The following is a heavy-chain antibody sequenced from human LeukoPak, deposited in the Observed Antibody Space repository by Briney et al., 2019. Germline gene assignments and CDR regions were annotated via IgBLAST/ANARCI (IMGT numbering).Heavy chain of an antibody. Sequence: PGGSLRLSCAASGFTVSSNYMSWVRQAPGKGLEWFSVIYSGGSTYYADSVKGRFTISRHNSKNTLYLQMNSLRAEDTAVYYCARMSYYDFWSGSWFDPWGQGTLVTVSS. CDR1: GFTVSSNY. J-gene: IGHJ5*02. D-gene: IGHD3-3*01. CDR2: IYSGGST. CDR3: ARMSYYDFWSGSWFDP. V-gene: IGHV3-53*04.